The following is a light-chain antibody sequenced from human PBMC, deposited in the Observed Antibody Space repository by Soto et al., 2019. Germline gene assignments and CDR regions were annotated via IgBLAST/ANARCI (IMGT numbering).Light chain of an antibody. CDR2: GAS. V-gene: IGKV3-15*01. CDR1: QSVGTN. J-gene: IGKJ1*01. Sequence: DIVMTQSPATLSVSPGERATLSCRARQSVGTNLAWYQQKPGQAPRLLIYGASTRATGIPARFSGSGSGTEFTLAISSLQSEDFAVYYCQQYNNWPWTFGQGTKVEIK. CDR3: QQYNNWPWT.